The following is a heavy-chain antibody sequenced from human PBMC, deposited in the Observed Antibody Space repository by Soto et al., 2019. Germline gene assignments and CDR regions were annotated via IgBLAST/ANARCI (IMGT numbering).Heavy chain of an antibody. CDR3: AREKWGSGSRWLDP. CDR2: IIPMFDTT. J-gene: IGHJ5*02. D-gene: IGHD6-19*01. Sequence: SVKVSCKASGDKFRSYGISWVRQAPGQGLEWMGGIIPMFDTTNYAQKFRGRVTINQDTSASTAYMELSSLTSEDTAVYYCAREKWGSGSRWLDPWGQGTLVTVSS. CDR1: GDKFRSYG. V-gene: IGHV1-69*06.